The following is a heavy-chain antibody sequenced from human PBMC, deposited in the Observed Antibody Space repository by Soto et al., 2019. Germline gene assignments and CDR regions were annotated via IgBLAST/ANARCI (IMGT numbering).Heavy chain of an antibody. Sequence: QVQLQESGTGLVKPSETLSLTCTVSGGSISSYYWSWIRQPPGKGLEWIGYIYYSGSTNYNPSLKSRVTTSVDTSKNQFCLKLSSVTAAATGVYYCARVSAARLPSYYGMDVCGQWTTVTVSS. CDR2: IYYSGST. D-gene: IGHD6-6*01. V-gene: IGHV4-59*01. J-gene: IGHJ6*02. CDR3: ARVSAARLPSYYGMDV. CDR1: GGSISSYY.